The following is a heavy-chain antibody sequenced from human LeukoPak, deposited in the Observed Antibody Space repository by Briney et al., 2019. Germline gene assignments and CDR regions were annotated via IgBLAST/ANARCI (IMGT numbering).Heavy chain of an antibody. J-gene: IGHJ4*02. CDR2: ISGSAAAT. CDR3: TTDPTTGDSSGYYYADTLDY. V-gene: IGHV3-66*02. CDR1: GFTVSSNY. Sequence: GGSLRLSCAASGFTVSSNYMTWVRQAPGKGLEWVSAISGSAAATFYGDSVKGRFTISRDNSKNTLYLQMNSLRAEDTAVYYCTTDPTTGDSSGYYYADTLDYWGQGTLVTVSS. D-gene: IGHD3-22*01.